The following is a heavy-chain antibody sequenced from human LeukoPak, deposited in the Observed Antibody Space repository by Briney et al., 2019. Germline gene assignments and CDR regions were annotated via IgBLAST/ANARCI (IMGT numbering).Heavy chain of an antibody. J-gene: IGHJ4*02. V-gene: IGHV3-23*01. CDR1: GFTFSSYA. D-gene: IGHD3-3*01. CDR3: AKDPGLRGYYGAFDY. Sequence: GGSLRLSCAASGFTFSSYAMSWVRQAPGKGLEWVSAISGSGGSTYYADSVKGLFTISRDNSKNTLYLQMNSLRAEDTAVYYCAKDPGLRGYYGAFDYWGQGTLVTVSS. CDR2: ISGSGGST.